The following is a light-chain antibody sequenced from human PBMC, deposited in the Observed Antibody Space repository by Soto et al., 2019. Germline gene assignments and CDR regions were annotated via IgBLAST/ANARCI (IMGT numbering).Light chain of an antibody. Sequence: DIVMTQSPDSLAVSLGERATINCKSSQSVLYSSNNKNYLAWYQQKPGQPPKLLIYCASTRESGVPDRFSGSGSGTDFTLTISSLQAEDVAVYYCPQYYRTPHTFSQGTKLEIK. J-gene: IGKJ2*01. CDR3: PQYYRTPHT. CDR2: CAS. CDR1: QSVLYSSNNKNY. V-gene: IGKV4-1*01.